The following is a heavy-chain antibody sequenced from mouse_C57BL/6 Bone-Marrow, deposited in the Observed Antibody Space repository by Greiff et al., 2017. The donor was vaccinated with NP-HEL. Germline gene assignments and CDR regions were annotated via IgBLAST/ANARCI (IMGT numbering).Heavy chain of an antibody. CDR1: GYTFTSYW. J-gene: IGHJ3*01. CDR3: AREDDGGFAY. Sequence: QVQLQQPGAELVMPGASVKLSCKASGYTFTSYWMHWVKQRPGQGLEWIGELDPADSYTNYNQKFKGKSTLTVDKSSSTAYMQLSSLTSEDSAVYYCAREDDGGFAYWGQGTLVTVSA. D-gene: IGHD2-3*01. V-gene: IGHV1-69*01. CDR2: LDPADSYT.